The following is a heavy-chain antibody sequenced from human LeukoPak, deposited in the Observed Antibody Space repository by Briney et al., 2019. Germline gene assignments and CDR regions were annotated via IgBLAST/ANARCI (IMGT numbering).Heavy chain of an antibody. V-gene: IGHV1-69*13. CDR3: ARSKWVPTGYYYYYGMDV. CDR2: IIPIFGTA. Sequence: SVKVSCKASGGTFSSYAISWVRQAPGQGLEWMGGIIPIFGTANYAQKFQGRVTITADESTSTAYMELSSLRSEDTAGYYCARSKWVPTGYYYYYGMDVWGQGTTVTVSS. J-gene: IGHJ6*02. D-gene: IGHD1-26*01. CDR1: GGTFSSYA.